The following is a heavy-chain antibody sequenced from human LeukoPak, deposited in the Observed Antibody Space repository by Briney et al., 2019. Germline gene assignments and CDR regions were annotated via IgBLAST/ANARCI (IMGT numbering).Heavy chain of an antibody. CDR3: AREGVAGPYCSGGRCYYYYYGLDV. CDR2: IYHSGST. J-gene: IGHJ6*02. Sequence: SETLSLTCSVSGVSISSRDYYWNWIRQLPGKGLEWIGYIYHSGSTYNPSLQSRVIISLDTSKNQFSLRLTSVTAADTAVYYCAREGVAGPYCSGGRCYYYYYGLDVWGQGTTVTVSS. CDR1: GVSISSRDYY. D-gene: IGHD2-15*01. V-gene: IGHV4-31*03.